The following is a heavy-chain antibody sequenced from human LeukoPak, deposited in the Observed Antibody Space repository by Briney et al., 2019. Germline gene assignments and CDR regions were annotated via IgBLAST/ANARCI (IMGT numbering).Heavy chain of an antibody. J-gene: IGHJ4*02. Sequence: GASVKVSCKASGYTFTSYAMHWVRQAPGQRLEWMGWINAGNGNTKYSQKFQGRVTITRDTSASTAYMELSSLRSEDTAVYYCARDLWFGELLEPLSYWGQGTLVTVSS. CDR3: ARDLWFGELLEPLSY. CDR2: INAGNGNT. D-gene: IGHD3-10*01. CDR1: GYTFTSYA. V-gene: IGHV1-3*01.